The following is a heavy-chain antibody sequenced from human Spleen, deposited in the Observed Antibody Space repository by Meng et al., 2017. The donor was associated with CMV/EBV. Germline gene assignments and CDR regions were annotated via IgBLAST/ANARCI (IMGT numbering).Heavy chain of an antibody. CDR1: GYTFINFG. V-gene: IGHV1-18*04. Sequence: ASVKVSCKASGYTFINFGISWVRQAPGQGLEWMGWISAHTGKTKYAQKVQGRVTMITDTSTRTAYLELRSLRSDDTAVYYCARDRHYDTSPPSDFDYWGQGTLVTVSS. CDR2: ISAHTGKT. D-gene: IGHD3-22*01. J-gene: IGHJ4*02. CDR3: ARDRHYDTSPPSDFDY.